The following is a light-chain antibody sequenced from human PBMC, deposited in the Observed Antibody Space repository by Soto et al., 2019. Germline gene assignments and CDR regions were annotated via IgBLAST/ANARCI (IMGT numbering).Light chain of an antibody. Sequence: DIQLTQSPSFLSASVGDRVTITCRASQDISDYLAWYQQKPGKAPKLLIYAASLLQTGVPSRFRGSGSGTDFTLTISSLQPEDFAIYYCQQSYSAPYTFGQGTKLEIK. CDR3: QQSYSAPYT. J-gene: IGKJ2*01. CDR1: QDISDY. CDR2: AAS. V-gene: IGKV1-39*01.